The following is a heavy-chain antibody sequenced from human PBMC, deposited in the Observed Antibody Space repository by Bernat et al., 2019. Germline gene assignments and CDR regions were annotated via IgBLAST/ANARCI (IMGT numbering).Heavy chain of an antibody. V-gene: IGHV3-30*04. D-gene: IGHD6-25*01. CDR2: VSYDGRNK. Sequence: VQLLESGGGLVQPGGSLRLSCEASGFTFSDYSLHWVRQAPGKGLEWVAVVSYDGRNKYYADSVQARFIISRDDSENTLYLQMDSLKSEDTAVYYCVRDGAALYYYHGMDVWGRGTTVTVSS. CDR1: GFTFSDYS. J-gene: IGHJ6*02. CDR3: VRDGAALYYYHGMDV.